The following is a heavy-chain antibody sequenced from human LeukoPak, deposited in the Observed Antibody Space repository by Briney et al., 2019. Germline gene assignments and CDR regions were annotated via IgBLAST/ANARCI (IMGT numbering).Heavy chain of an antibody. Sequence: MPSETLSLTCAVYGGSFSGYYWSWIRQPPGKGLEWIGEINHSGSTNYNPSLKSRVTISVDTSKNQFSLKLSSVTAADTAVYYRARGLWFDPWGQGTLVTVSS. J-gene: IGHJ5*02. CDR1: GGSFSGYY. V-gene: IGHV4-34*01. CDR2: INHSGST. CDR3: ARGLWFDP.